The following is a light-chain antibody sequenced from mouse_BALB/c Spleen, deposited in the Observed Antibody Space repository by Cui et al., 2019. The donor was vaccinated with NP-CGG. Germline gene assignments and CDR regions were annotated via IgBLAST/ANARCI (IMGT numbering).Light chain of an antibody. CDR2: GTN. CDR1: TGAVTTSNY. J-gene: IGLJ1*01. Sequence: QAVVSQEPALTTSPGETVTLTCRSSTGAVTTSNYANWVQEKPDHLFTGLIGGTNNRAPGFPARFSGSLIGDKAALTITGAQTEDEAIYFCALWYSNHWVFGGGTKLTVL. CDR3: ALWYSNHWV. V-gene: IGLV1*01.